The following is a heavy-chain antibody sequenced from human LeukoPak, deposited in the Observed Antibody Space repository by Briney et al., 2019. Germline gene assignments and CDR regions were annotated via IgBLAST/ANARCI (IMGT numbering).Heavy chain of an antibody. J-gene: IGHJ3*02. CDR2: INPNSGGT. V-gene: IGHV1-2*02. CDR1: GYTFTDYY. CDR3: AKTHRDSSDYPHDAFDI. D-gene: IGHD3-22*01. Sequence: ASVKVSCKASGYTFTDYYIQWLRKAPGQGLEWMGWINPNSGGTNSAQKFQGRVTMTRDTSTRTVYMELSSLRSDDTAVYYCAKTHRDSSDYPHDAFDIWGQGTMVTVSS.